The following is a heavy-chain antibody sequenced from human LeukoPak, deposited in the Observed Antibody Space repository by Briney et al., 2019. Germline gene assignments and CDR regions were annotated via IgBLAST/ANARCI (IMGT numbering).Heavy chain of an antibody. J-gene: IGHJ4*02. Sequence: GGSLRLSCAASGFTFDDYGMSWVRQAPGKGLEWVSGINWNGGCTGYADSVKGRFTVSRDNAKNSLYLQMNSLRAEDTALYYCARDQDAEMATIRYFDYWGQGTLVTVSS. V-gene: IGHV3-20*04. CDR1: GFTFDDYG. CDR2: INWNGGCT. D-gene: IGHD5-24*01. CDR3: ARDQDAEMATIRYFDY.